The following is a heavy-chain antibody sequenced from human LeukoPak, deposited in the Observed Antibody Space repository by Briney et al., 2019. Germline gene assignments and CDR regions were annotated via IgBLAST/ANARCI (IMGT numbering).Heavy chain of an antibody. CDR2: INHSGST. CDR1: GGSISSSNW. Sequence: PSGTLSLTCAVSGGSISSSNWWSWVRQPPGKGLEWIGEINHSGSTNYNPSLKSRVTISVDTSKNQFSLKLSSVTAADTAVYYCARTRARRYFDLWGRGTLVTVSS. CDR3: ARTRARRYFDL. J-gene: IGHJ2*01. V-gene: IGHV4-4*02.